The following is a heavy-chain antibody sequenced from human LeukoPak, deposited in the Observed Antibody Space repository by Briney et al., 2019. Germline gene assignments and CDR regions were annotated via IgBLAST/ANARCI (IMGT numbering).Heavy chain of an antibody. Sequence: PGGSLRLSCAASGFIFSSYSMNWVRQAPGKGLEWVSYISSSSTIYYADSVKGRFTISRDNAKNSLYLQMNSLRAEDTAVYYCARLGGGHSSSWYDAFDIWGQGTMVTVSS. V-gene: IGHV3-48*01. CDR2: ISSSSTI. CDR3: ARLGGGHSSSWYDAFDI. D-gene: IGHD6-13*01. CDR1: GFIFSSYS. J-gene: IGHJ3*02.